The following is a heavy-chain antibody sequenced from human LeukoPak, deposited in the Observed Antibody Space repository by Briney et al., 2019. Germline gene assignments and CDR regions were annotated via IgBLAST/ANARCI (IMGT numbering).Heavy chain of an antibody. J-gene: IGHJ2*01. D-gene: IGHD2-2*01. Sequence: GGSLRLSCAASGFTFSSYGMHWVRQAPGKGLEWVAFIRYDGSNKYYADSVKGRFTISRDNSKNTLYLQMNSLRAEDTAVYYCARDRAGYQLPDWYFDLWGRGTLVTVSS. CDR2: IRYDGSNK. CDR1: GFTFSSYG. V-gene: IGHV3-30*02. CDR3: ARDRAGYQLPDWYFDL.